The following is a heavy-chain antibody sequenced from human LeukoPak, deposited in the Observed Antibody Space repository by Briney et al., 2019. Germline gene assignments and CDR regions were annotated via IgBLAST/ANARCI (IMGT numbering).Heavy chain of an antibody. CDR2: ISAYNGNT. J-gene: IGHJ5*02. CDR3: ARALITMVRGVISWFDP. D-gene: IGHD3-10*01. Sequence: GASVKVSCKASGYTFTSYGISWVRQAPGQGLEWMGWISAYNGNTNYAQKLQGRVTMTTDTSTSTAYTELRSLRSDDTAVYYCARALITMVRGVISWFDPWGQGTLVTVSS. V-gene: IGHV1-18*01. CDR1: GYTFTSYG.